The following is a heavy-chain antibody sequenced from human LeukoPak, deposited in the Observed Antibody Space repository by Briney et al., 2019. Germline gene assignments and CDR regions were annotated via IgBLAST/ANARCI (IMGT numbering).Heavy chain of an antibody. CDR1: GFTFSSYG. V-gene: IGHV3-30*18. CDR2: ISYGGSNK. Sequence: GGALRLSCAASGFTFSSYGMHWVRQAPGKGLEWVAVISYGGSNKYYADSVKGRFTISRDNSKNTLYLQMNSLRAEDTAVYYCAKGRGRSAYYFDYWGQGTLVTVSS. J-gene: IGHJ4*02. D-gene: IGHD3-16*01. CDR3: AKGRGRSAYYFDY.